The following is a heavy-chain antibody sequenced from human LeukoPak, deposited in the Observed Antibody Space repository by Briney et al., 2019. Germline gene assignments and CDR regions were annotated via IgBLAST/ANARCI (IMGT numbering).Heavy chain of an antibody. CDR1: GGSISSSSYY. V-gene: IGHV4-39*07. CDR3: AREATNFLAMIVWKAHFDY. CDR2: IYTSGST. D-gene: IGHD3-22*01. Sequence: NPSETLSLTCTVSGGSISSSSYYWGWIRQPPGKGLEWIGRIYTSGSTNYNPSLKSRVTISVDTSKNQFSLKLSSVTAADTAVYYCAREATNFLAMIVWKAHFDYWGQGTLVTVSS. J-gene: IGHJ4*02.